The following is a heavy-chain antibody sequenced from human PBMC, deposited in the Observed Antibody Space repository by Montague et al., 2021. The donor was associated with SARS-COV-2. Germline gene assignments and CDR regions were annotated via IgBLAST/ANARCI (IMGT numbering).Heavy chain of an antibody. D-gene: IGHD2-15*01. CDR2: IYYTGNT. Sequence: SETLSLTCTVSGGSITNNIDYWAWIRQPPGKGLEWIGSIYYTGNTYYNPSLKSRVTISVVTSKNHFTLKLNSVTAADTAMYYCARGVVAAPPVVDYWGRGTLVTVSS. V-gene: IGHV4-39*02. CDR1: GGSITNNIDY. J-gene: IGHJ4*02. CDR3: ARGVVAAPPVVDY.